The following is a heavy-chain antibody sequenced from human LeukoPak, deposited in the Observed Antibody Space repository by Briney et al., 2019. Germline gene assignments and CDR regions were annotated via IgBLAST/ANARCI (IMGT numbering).Heavy chain of an antibody. Sequence: GGSLRLSCAASGFTFSSYAMSWVRQAPGKGLEWVGRIKSKSDGGTTDYAAPVKGRFTISRDDSKNTLYLEMNSLKTEDTALYYCTTGGYSYGNWGQGILVTVSS. CDR1: GFTFSSYA. D-gene: IGHD5-18*01. J-gene: IGHJ4*02. V-gene: IGHV3-15*01. CDR3: TTGGYSYGN. CDR2: IKSKSDGGTT.